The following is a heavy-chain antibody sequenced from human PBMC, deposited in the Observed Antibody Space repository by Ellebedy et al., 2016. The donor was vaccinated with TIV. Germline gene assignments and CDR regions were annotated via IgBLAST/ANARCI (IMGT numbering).Heavy chain of an antibody. J-gene: IGHJ3*02. D-gene: IGHD1-26*01. CDR2: ISHTGSRT. Sequence: PGGSLRLSCAASGFTFSSFAMTWVRQAPGTGLEWVSTISHTGSRTYYTASVAGRFIISRDNSRNPVYLRMNSLTAEDTAVYYCSKERATGSYSTDVCDIWGQGTMVTVSS. CDR1: GFTFSSFA. V-gene: IGHV3-23*01. CDR3: SKERATGSYSTDVCDI.